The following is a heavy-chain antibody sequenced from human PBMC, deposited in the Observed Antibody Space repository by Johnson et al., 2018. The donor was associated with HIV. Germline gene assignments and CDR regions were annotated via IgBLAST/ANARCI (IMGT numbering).Heavy chain of an antibody. Sequence: QMQLVESGGGVVQPGGSLRLSCAASGFTFSSYGMHWVRQAPGKGLEWVAFIRYDGSNKYYADSVKGRFTISRDNAKNSLYLQMNSLRAEDTAVYYCARAQGVLVWFRELLFDAFDIWGQGTMVTVSS. CDR3: ARAQGVLVWFRELLFDAFDI. CDR1: GFTFSSYG. J-gene: IGHJ3*02. D-gene: IGHD3-10*01. V-gene: IGHV3-30*02. CDR2: IRYDGSNK.